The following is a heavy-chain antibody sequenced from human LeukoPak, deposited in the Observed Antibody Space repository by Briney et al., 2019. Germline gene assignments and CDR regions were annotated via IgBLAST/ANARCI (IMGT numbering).Heavy chain of an antibody. J-gene: IGHJ4*02. CDR2: IYSGGST. CDR1: GFTVSSNY. V-gene: IGHV3-53*01. Sequence: GGSLRLSCAASGFTVSSNYMSWVRQAPGKGLEWVSVIYSGGSTYYADSVKGRFTISRDNSKSTLYIQMNSLRAEDTAVYYCAREGYYGSGSYLRDYWGQGTLVTVSS. D-gene: IGHD3-10*01. CDR3: AREGYYGSGSYLRDY.